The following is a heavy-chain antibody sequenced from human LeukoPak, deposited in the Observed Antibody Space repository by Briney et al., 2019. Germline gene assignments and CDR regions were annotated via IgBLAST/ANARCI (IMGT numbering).Heavy chain of an antibody. D-gene: IGHD2-21*01. J-gene: IGHJ3*02. V-gene: IGHV4-59*12. Sequence: SETLSLTCTVSGGSMSNYYWSWIRQPPGKGLEWIGYIYYSGSTNYNPSLKSRVSISVDTSKNQFSLKLSSVTAADTAVYYCARDMERGGDVPGGRAFDIWGQGTMVTVSS. CDR3: ARDMERGGDVPGGRAFDI. CDR1: GGSMSNYY. CDR2: IYYSGST.